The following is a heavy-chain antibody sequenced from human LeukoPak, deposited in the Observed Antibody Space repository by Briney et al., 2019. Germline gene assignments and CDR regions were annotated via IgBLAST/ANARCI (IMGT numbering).Heavy chain of an antibody. CDR2: IYYSGST. D-gene: IGHD3-22*01. CDR1: GGSVSSGSYY. V-gene: IGHV4-61*01. Sequence: SETLSLTCTVSGGSVSSGSYYWSWIRQPPGKGLEWSGYIYYSGSTNYNPSLKSRVTISVDTSKNQFSLKLSSVTAADTAVYYCAREGDSSGYYYLSWGQGTLVTVSS. CDR3: AREGDSSGYYYLS. J-gene: IGHJ4*02.